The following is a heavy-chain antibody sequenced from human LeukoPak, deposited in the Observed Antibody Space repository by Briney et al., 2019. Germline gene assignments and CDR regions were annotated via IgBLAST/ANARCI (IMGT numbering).Heavy chain of an antibody. Sequence: GGSLRLSCAASGFTFSSNWMHWVRQAPGKGLVWVSRINSDGSSTSCADSVKGRFTISRDNARNTLYLQMNSLRAEDTAYYYCARRGDSFAYYVYWGQGTLVTVSS. CDR3: ARRGDSFAYYVY. CDR1: GFTFSSNW. V-gene: IGHV3-74*01. D-gene: IGHD3-22*01. CDR2: INSDGSST. J-gene: IGHJ4*02.